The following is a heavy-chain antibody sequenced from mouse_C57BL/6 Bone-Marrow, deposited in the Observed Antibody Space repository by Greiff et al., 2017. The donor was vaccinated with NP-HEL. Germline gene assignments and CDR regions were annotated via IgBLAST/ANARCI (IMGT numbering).Heavy chain of an antibody. Sequence: EVQRVESGGGLVQPGGSLSLSCAASGFTFTDYYMSWVRQPPGKALEWLGFIRNEANGYTSAYSASVQFRFTISRDNSQSILYLQMNARRAEDSATYYCARYETYYRKDWYFDVWGTGTTVTVSS. CDR3: ARYETYYRKDWYFDV. CDR2: IRNEANGYTS. V-gene: IGHV7-3*01. D-gene: IGHD2-14*01. J-gene: IGHJ1*03. CDR1: GFTFTDYY.